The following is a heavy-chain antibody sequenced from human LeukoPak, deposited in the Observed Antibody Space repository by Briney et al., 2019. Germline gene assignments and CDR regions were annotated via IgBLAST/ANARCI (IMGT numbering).Heavy chain of an antibody. V-gene: IGHV1-69*04. Sequence: SVKVSCKASGGTFSSYAISWVRQAPGQGLEWMGRIIPILGIANYAQKFQGRVTITADKSASTAYMELSSLRSEDTAVYYCASYCSGGSCLGYWGQGTLVTVSS. CDR1: GGTFSSYA. J-gene: IGHJ4*02. D-gene: IGHD2-15*01. CDR3: ASYCSGGSCLGY. CDR2: IIPILGIA.